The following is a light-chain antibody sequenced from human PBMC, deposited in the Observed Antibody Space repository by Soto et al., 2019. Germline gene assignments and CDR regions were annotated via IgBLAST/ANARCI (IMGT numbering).Light chain of an antibody. J-gene: IGKJ2*01. Sequence: EIVLTQSPGTLSLSPGERATLSCRASQSGSSNYLAWYQQKPGQAPRLLIYDASSRATGIPDRFSGSGSGTDFTLTINILDPEDFAVYYCQQYDSSPVTFGQGTKLEIK. V-gene: IGKV3-20*01. CDR1: QSGSSNY. CDR3: QQYDSSPVT. CDR2: DAS.